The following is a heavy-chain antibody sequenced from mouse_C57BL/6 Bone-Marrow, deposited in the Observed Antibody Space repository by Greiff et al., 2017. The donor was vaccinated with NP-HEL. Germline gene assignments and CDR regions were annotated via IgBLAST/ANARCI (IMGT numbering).Heavy chain of an antibody. D-gene: IGHD1-1*01. Sequence: GGGLVQPKGSLKLSCAASGFSFNTYAMNWVRQAPGKGLEWVARIRSKSNNYATYYADSVKDRFTISRDDSESMLYLQMNNLKTEDTAMYYCVRIYYGYFDVWGTGTTVTVSS. CDR2: IRSKSNNYAT. V-gene: IGHV10-1*01. CDR3: VRIYYGYFDV. CDR1: GFSFNTYA. J-gene: IGHJ1*03.